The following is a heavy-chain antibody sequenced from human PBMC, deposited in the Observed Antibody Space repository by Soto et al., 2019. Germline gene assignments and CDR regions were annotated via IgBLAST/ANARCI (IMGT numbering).Heavy chain of an antibody. CDR3: AKDVEGGSLFRGAFDY. D-gene: IGHD1-26*01. Sequence: GGSLRLSCVASRFTFTSYAMSWVRQDPGKGLEWVAAISARGGATIHADSVKGRLTISRDNSKNTLYLQMNSLRAEDTAVYYCAKDVEGGSLFRGAFDYWGQGT. J-gene: IGHJ4*02. CDR2: ISARGGAT. CDR1: RFTFTSYA. V-gene: IGHV3-23*01.